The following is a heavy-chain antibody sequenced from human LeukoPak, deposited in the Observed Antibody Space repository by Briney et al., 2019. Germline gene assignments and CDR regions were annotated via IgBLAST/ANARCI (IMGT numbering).Heavy chain of an antibody. J-gene: IGHJ4*02. V-gene: IGHV1-18*01. D-gene: IGHD2-2*01. CDR2: ISAYNGNT. CDR1: GYTLDSYG. CDR3: SWGAYRSRSYQDY. Sequence: ASVKVSCKSSGYTLDSYGFSWVRQAPGQGLEWMGWISAYNGNTNYAQKLQRRVTMTTDTSTNTAYMELLSLTSDDTAVYYCSWGAYRSRSYQDYWGQGTRVTVSS.